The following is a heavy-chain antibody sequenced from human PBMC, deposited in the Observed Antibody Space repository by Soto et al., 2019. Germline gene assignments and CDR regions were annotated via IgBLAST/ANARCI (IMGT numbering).Heavy chain of an antibody. CDR1: GFTFSSYG. D-gene: IGHD6-6*01. V-gene: IGHV3-33*01. CDR2: IWYDGSNK. CDR3: ASGRGYSSSSTPY. Sequence: PGGSLRLSCAASGFTFSSYGMHWVRQAPGKGLEWVAVIWYDGSNKYYADSVKGRFTISRDNSKNTLYLQMNSLRAEDTAVYYCASGRGYSSSSTPYWGQGTLVTVSS. J-gene: IGHJ4*02.